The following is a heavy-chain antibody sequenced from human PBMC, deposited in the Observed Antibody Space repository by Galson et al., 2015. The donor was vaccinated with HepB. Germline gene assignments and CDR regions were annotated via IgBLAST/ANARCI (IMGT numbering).Heavy chain of an antibody. V-gene: IGHV3-23*01. CDR3: AKEGGEGVVVVPAAPNWFDP. D-gene: IGHD2-2*01. CDR2: ISGSGTGT. J-gene: IGHJ5*02. CDR1: GFTFSSYA. Sequence: SLRLSCAASGFTFSSYAMSWVRQVPGKGLEWVSTISGSGTGTYYADSVKGRFTISRDNSKKSLYLQMSSLRAEDTAVYHCAKEGGEGVVVVPAAPNWFDPWGQGTLVTVSS.